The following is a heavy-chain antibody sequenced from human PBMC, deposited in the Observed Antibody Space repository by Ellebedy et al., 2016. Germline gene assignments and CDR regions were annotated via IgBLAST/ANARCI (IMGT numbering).Heavy chain of an antibody. CDR3: ARGYCSGGSCYLNAYYFDY. V-gene: IGHV6-1*01. J-gene: IGHJ4*02. CDR2: TYYRSKWYN. Sequence: SETLSLXCAISGDSVSSNSAAWNWIRQSPSRGLEWLGRTYYRSKWYNDYAVSVKSRITINPDTSKNQFSLQLNSVTPEDTAVYYCARGYCSGGSCYLNAYYFDYWGQGTLVTVSS. D-gene: IGHD2-15*01. CDR1: GDSVSSNSAA.